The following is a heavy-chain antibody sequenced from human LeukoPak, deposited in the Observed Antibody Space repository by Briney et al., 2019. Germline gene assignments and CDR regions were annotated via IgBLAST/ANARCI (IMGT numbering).Heavy chain of an antibody. CDR1: GFTFDDYT. D-gene: IGHD4-23*01. V-gene: IGHV3-9*01. CDR3: AKDKTTVVTPLVDY. Sequence: GGSLRLSCAASGFTFDDYTMHWVRQAPGKGLEWVSGISWNSNTIDYADSVRGRFTISRDNAKNSLYLQMNSLRPEDTALYYCAKDKTTVVTPLVDYWGQGTLVTVSS. J-gene: IGHJ4*02. CDR2: ISWNSNTI.